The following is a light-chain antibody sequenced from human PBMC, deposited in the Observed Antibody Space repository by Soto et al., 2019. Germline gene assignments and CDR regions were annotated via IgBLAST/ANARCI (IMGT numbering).Light chain of an antibody. V-gene: IGKV1-9*01. CDR2: AAS. J-gene: IGKJ5*01. CDR1: QGISSY. Sequence: DIQLTQSPSFLSASVGDRVTITCRASQGISSYLAWHQQKPGKAPKLLIYAASTLQSGVPSRISGSRSGTEFTLTISTLQPEDFATYYCQQLKSYPLTFGQGTRLEIK. CDR3: QQLKSYPLT.